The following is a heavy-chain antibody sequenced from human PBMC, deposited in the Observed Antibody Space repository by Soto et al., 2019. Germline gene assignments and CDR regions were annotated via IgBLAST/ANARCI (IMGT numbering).Heavy chain of an antibody. CDR1: GGTFSSYT. V-gene: IGHV1-69*08. CDR2: IIPILGIA. D-gene: IGHD4-17*01. J-gene: IGHJ4*02. CDR3: AREPISPGYLKGDYVLNGYFDY. Sequence: QVQLVQSGAEVKKPGSSVKVSCKASGGTFSSYTISWVRQAPGQGLEWMGRIIPILGIANYAQKFQGRVTITADKSTSTVYMELSSLRSEDTAVYYCAREPISPGYLKGDYVLNGYFDYWGQGTLVTVSS.